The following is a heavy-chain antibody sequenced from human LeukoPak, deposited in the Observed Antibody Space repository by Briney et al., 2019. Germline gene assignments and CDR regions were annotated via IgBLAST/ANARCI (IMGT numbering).Heavy chain of an antibody. Sequence: PSGTLSLTCTVSGGSISSSSYYWSWIRQPPGKGLEWIGEINHSGSTNYNPSLKSRVTISVDTSKNQFSLKLSSVTAADTAVYYCARTGGYCSGGSCYRRYYYYYYGMDVWGQGTTVTVSS. CDR3: ARTGGYCSGGSCYRRYYYYYYGMDV. V-gene: IGHV4-39*07. D-gene: IGHD2-15*01. J-gene: IGHJ6*02. CDR1: GGSISSSSYY. CDR2: INHSGST.